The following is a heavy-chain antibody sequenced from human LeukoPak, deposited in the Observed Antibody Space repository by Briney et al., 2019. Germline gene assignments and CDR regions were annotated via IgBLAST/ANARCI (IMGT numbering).Heavy chain of an antibody. CDR1: GGSISSGGYY. Sequence: PSRTLSLTCTVSGGSISSGGYYWSWIRQHPGKGLEWIGYIYYSGSTYYNPSLKSRVTISVDTSKNQFSLKLSSVTAADTAVYYCVALLRSGYYRGLDYWGQGTLVTVSS. D-gene: IGHD3-3*01. CDR3: VALLRSGYYRGLDY. J-gene: IGHJ4*02. V-gene: IGHV4-31*03. CDR2: IYYSGST.